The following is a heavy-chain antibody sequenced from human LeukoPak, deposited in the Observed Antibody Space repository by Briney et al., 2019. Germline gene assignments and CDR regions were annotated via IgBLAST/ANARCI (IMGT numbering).Heavy chain of an antibody. V-gene: IGHV3-48*03. CDR1: GFTFSSYE. CDR3: ARDSRSGWYLDY. Sequence: GGSLRLSCVASGFTFSSYEMNWVRQAPGKGLEWVSYISSSGRTIYYADSVKGRFTNSRDNAKNSLFLQMNSLRAEDTAVYYCARDSRSGWYLDYWGQGTLVTVSS. J-gene: IGHJ4*02. D-gene: IGHD6-19*01. CDR2: ISSSGRTI.